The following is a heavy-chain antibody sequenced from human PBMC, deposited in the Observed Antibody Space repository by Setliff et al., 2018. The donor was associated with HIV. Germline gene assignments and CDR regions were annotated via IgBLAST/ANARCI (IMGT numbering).Heavy chain of an antibody. CDR3: ARGPRITLTEVVTSDYYYGMDV. Sequence: PSETLSLTCAVYGGAFSGYYWSWIRQPPGKGLEWIGEINHSGSTNYNPSLKSRVTLSVDASKNHFSLKVSSVTAADTAVYYCARGPRITLTEVVTSDYYYGMDVWGQGTTVTVSS. D-gene: IGHD3-22*01. CDR2: INHSGST. V-gene: IGHV4-34*01. J-gene: IGHJ6*02. CDR1: GGAFSGYY.